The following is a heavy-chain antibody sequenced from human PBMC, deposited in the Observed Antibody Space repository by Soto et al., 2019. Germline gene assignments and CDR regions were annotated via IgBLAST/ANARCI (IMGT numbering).Heavy chain of an antibody. D-gene: IGHD3-22*01. CDR1: GGTFNSYT. J-gene: IGHJ5*02. V-gene: IGHV1-69*02. Sequence: QVQLVQSGAEVKKPGSSVKVSCKASGGTFNSYTITWVRQAPGQGLEWMGRIIPILGLPNYAQKFHDRVTIAADKSTSTSYMELSRLRSEDTAVYYCAVVSRDYYDSSGCTWFDPWGQGPLVIVSS. CDR2: IIPILGLP. CDR3: AVVSRDYYDSSGCTWFDP.